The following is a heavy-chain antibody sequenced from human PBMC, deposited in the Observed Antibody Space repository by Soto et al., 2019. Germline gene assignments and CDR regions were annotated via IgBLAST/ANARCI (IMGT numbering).Heavy chain of an antibody. CDR1: GYTFTGYE. D-gene: IGHD6-19*01. J-gene: IGHJ4*02. V-gene: IGHV1-8*01. CDR2: MNPNTGNT. CDR3: ARFTSGWSFDY. Sequence: QVQLVQSGAGVKKPGASVKVSCKTSGYTFTGYEINWMRQATGQGLEWLGWMNPNTGNTGYAQKFQGRVTMTRNTSINTAYMELSSLRSDDTAVYYCARFTSGWSFDYWGQGTLVTVSS.